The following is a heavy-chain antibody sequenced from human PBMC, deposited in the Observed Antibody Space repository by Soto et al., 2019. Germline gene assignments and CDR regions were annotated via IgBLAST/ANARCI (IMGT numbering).Heavy chain of an antibody. D-gene: IGHD3-3*01. CDR1: GFTLSSHG. J-gene: IGHJ6*03. CDR2: ISGSGTSI. CDR3: AKDRGITIFGVVPYYMDV. V-gene: IGHV3-48*01. Sequence: GGSLRLSCVASGFTLSSHGLNWVRQSPGKGLEWISYISGSGTSIYYADSVKGRFTVSRDNAKNSLYLQMNSLRAEDTAVYYCAKDRGITIFGVVPYYMDVWGKGTTVTVSS.